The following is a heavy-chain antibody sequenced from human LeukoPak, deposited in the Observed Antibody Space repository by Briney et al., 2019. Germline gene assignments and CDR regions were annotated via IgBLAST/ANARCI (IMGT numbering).Heavy chain of an antibody. D-gene: IGHD6-6*01. CDR1: GGTFGSNA. Sequence: GASVKVSCKASGGTFGSNAISWVRQAPGQGLEWMGGIIPTFGTPNYAQKFQGRVTITADESTSTAYMELSSLRSEDTAVYYCARDALAARPDYYYGMDVWGQGTTVTASS. J-gene: IGHJ6*02. CDR3: ARDALAARPDYYYGMDV. CDR2: IIPTFGTP. V-gene: IGHV1-69*13.